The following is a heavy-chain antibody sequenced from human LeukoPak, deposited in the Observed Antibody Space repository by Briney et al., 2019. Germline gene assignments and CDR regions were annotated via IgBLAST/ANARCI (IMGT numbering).Heavy chain of an antibody. D-gene: IGHD1-7*01. Sequence: TSETLSLPCALCGGSFSGYYWSWIRQPPGKGLEWIGEINHSGSTNYNPSLKSRVTISVDTSKNQFSLKLSSVTAADTAVYYCARGELFDYWGQGTLVTVSS. CDR1: GGSFSGYY. CDR2: INHSGST. CDR3: ARGELFDY. J-gene: IGHJ4*02. V-gene: IGHV4-34*01.